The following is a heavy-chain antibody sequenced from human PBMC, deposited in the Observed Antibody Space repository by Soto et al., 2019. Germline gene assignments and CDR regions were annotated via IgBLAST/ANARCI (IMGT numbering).Heavy chain of an antibody. D-gene: IGHD3-22*01. CDR2: IGGSET. Sequence: GGSLRLSCATSGFTFSIYAMTWVRQAPGKGLEWVSSIGGSETYYADSVKGRFTISRDNSKNTLYLQMNSLRAEDTAVYYCAKDHNYDSSGYYRPSYFDYWGQGTLVTVSS. V-gene: IGHV3-23*01. J-gene: IGHJ4*02. CDR1: GFTFSIYA. CDR3: AKDHNYDSSGYYRPSYFDY.